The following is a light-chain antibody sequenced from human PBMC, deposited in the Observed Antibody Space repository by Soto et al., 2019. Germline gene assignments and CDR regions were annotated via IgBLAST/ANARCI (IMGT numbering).Light chain of an antibody. CDR3: MQSIQLPSIT. CDR2: EVS. CDR1: QSLLHSDGKTY. J-gene: IGKJ5*01. Sequence: DIVMTQTPLSLSVTPGQPASISCKSSQSLLHSDGKTYFYWYLQKPGQSPQLLIYEVSKRFSGVLDRFSGSGSGTYFTLKISRVDAGDVGVYYCMQSIQLPSITFGQGTRLEIK. V-gene: IGKV2D-29*02.